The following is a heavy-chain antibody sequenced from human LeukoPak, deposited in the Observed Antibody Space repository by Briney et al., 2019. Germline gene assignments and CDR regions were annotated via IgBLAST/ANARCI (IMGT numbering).Heavy chain of an antibody. J-gene: IGHJ4*02. Sequence: GGSLRLSCAASGFTFDDYTMHWVRQAPGKGLEWVSVIYSGGTTYYADSVKGRFTISRDNSKNTLYLQMNSLRAEDTAVYYCARDRTVYFDYWGQGTLVTVSS. D-gene: IGHD1-1*01. CDR3: ARDRTVYFDY. V-gene: IGHV3-66*01. CDR2: IYSGGTT. CDR1: GFTFDDYT.